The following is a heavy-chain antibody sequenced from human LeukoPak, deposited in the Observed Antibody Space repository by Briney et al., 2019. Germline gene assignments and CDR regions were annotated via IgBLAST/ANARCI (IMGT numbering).Heavy chain of an antibody. CDR1: GGSISSYY. V-gene: IGHV4-59*01. CDR2: IFSSGST. CDR3: ARGPVSYFFDY. D-gene: IGHD3-16*02. J-gene: IGHJ4*02. Sequence: PSETLSLTCTVSGGSISSYYWSWSRQPPGKGLEWIGYIFSSGSTNYNPSLKSRVTMSLDTSKNQFSLKLSSVTAADTAMYFCARGPVSYFFDYWGQGTLATVSS.